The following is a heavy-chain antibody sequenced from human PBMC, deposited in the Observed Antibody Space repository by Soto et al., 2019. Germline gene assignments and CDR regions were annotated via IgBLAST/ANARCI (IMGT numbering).Heavy chain of an antibody. V-gene: IGHV1-69*01. D-gene: IGHD6-6*01. CDR1: GGTFSSYA. CDR2: IIPIFGTA. Sequence: QVQLVQSGAEVKKPGSSVKVSCKASGGTFSSYAISWVRQAPGQGLEWMGGIIPIFGTANYAEKFQGRVTITADESTSTAYRGRSSLRSEDRAVYYCAGGTGEQLVPSPAHYGMYVWGQGTTVTVAS. J-gene: IGHJ6*02. CDR3: AGGTGEQLVPSPAHYGMYV.